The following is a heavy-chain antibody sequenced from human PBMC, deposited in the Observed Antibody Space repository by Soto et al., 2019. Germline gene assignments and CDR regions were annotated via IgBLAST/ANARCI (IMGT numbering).Heavy chain of an antibody. D-gene: IGHD1-7*01. V-gene: IGHV1-69*01. Sequence: QVQLVQSGAEVKKPGSSVKVSCKASGGTFSSYAISWVRQAPGQGLEWMGGIIPIFGTANYAQKFQGRVTMTADESTSTAYMELSSLRSEDTAVYYCARDHGTGTTDYYYYGMDVWGQGTTVTVSS. CDR1: GGTFSSYA. CDR2: IIPIFGTA. CDR3: ARDHGTGTTDYYYYGMDV. J-gene: IGHJ6*02.